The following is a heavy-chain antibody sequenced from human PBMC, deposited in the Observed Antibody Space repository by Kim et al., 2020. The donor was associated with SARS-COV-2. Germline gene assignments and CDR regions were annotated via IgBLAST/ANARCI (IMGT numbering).Heavy chain of an antibody. CDR2: IYYSGST. J-gene: IGHJ4*02. D-gene: IGHD6-19*01. CDR3: ARGTIAVAVYYFDY. CDR1: GGSVSSGSYY. Sequence: SETLSLTCTVSGGSVSSGSYYWSWIRQPPGKGLEWIGYIYYSGSTNYNPSLKSRVNISVDTSKNQFSLKLSSVTAADTAVYYCARGTIAVAVYYFDYWGQGTLVTVSS. V-gene: IGHV4-61*01.